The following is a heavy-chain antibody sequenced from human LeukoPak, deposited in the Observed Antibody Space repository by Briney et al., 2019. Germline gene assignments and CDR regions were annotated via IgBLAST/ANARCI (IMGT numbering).Heavy chain of an antibody. CDR1: GFTFDDYG. V-gene: IGHV3-64*01. Sequence: GGSLRLSCAASGFTFDDYGMSWVRQAPGKGLEYVSAISSNGGSTYYANSVKGRFTISRDNSKNTLYLQMGSLRAEDMAVYYCARWTDSLYYFDYLGQGTLVTVSS. CDR2: ISSNGGST. D-gene: IGHD2-21*01. CDR3: ARWTDSLYYFDY. J-gene: IGHJ4*02.